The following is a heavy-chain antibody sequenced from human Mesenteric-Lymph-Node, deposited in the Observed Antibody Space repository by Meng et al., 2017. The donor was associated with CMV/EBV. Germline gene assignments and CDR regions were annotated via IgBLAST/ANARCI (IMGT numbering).Heavy chain of an antibody. CDR1: GYTFTGYY. D-gene: IGHD3-10*01. V-gene: IGHV1-2*02. Sequence: ASVKVSCKASGYTFTGYYMHWVRQAPGQGLEWMGWINPNSGGTNYAQKFQGRVTMTRDTSISTAYMELSRLRSDDTAVYYCARAQFGGDAFDIWGQGTMVTVSS. J-gene: IGHJ3*02. CDR3: ARAQFGGDAFDI. CDR2: INPNSGGT.